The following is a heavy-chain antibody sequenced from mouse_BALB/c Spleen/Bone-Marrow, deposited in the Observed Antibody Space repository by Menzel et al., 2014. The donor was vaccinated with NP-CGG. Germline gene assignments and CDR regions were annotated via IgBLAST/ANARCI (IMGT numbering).Heavy chain of an antibody. CDR1: GYTFSSYW. CDR3: ARGTYRYYFDY. D-gene: IGHD2-14*01. J-gene: IGHJ2*01. CDR2: ILPGSGTT. Sequence: LVESGAELMKPGASVKISCKATGYTFSSYWIEWVKRRPGHGLEWIGGILPGSGTTNYNEKFKGKATFTADTSSNTAYMQLSSLTSEDSAVYYCARGTYRYYFDYWGQGTTLTVSS. V-gene: IGHV1-9*01.